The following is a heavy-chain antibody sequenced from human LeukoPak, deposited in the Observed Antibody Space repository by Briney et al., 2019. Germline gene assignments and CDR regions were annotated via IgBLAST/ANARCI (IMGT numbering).Heavy chain of an antibody. CDR3: ARGSSSWSYYYYYMDV. V-gene: IGHV1-46*01. CDR1: GYTFTSYY. D-gene: IGHD6-13*01. Sequence: ASVKVSCKAPGYTFTSYYMHWVRQAPGQGLEWMGIINPSGGSTSYAQKFQGRVTMTRDMSTSTVYMELSSLRSEDTAVYYCARGSSSWSYYYYYMDVWGKGTTVTISS. J-gene: IGHJ6*03. CDR2: INPSGGST.